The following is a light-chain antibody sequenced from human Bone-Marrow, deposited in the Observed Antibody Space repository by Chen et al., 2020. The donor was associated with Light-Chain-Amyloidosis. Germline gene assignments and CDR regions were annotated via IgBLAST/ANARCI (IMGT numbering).Light chain of an antibody. CDR2: GNS. J-gene: IGLJ1*01. Sequence: QSVLTQPPSVSRPPGHRVTIPCPGRRSNIGAGYDVHWYQQLPGTAPKLLIYGNSNRPSGVPDRFSGSKSGTSASLAITGLQAEDEADYYCQSYDSSLSGFYVFGTGTKVTVL. CDR1: RSNIGAGYD. V-gene: IGLV1-40*01. CDR3: QSYDSSLSGFYV.